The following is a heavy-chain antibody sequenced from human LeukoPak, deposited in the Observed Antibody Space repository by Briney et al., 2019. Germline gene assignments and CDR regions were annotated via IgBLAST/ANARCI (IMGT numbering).Heavy chain of an antibody. J-gene: IGHJ6*03. V-gene: IGHV4-38-2*02. CDR1: GYSISSGYY. D-gene: IGHD2-15*01. CDR3: ARGRVYCSGGSCYGSVHYYYMYV. Sequence: PSETLSLTCTVSGYSISSGYYWGWIRQPPGKGLEWIGSIYHSGSTYYNPSLKSRVTISVDTSKNQFSLKLSSVTAADTAVYYCARGRVYCSGGSCYGSVHYYYMYVWGKGTTVTISS. CDR2: IYHSGST.